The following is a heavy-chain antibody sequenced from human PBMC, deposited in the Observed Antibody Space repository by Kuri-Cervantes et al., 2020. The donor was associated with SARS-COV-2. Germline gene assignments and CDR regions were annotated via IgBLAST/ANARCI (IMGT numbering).Heavy chain of an antibody. CDR3: AREDRYGGNLNWFDP. CDR1: GFTVSSNY. Sequence: GGSLRLSCAASGFTVSSNYMSWVRLAPGKGLEWVSVIYSGGSTYYADSVQGRFTISRDNSKNTLYLQMNSLRVEDTAVYYCAREDRYGGNLNWFDPWGQGTLVTVSS. CDR2: IYSGGST. J-gene: IGHJ5*02. D-gene: IGHD1-26*01. V-gene: IGHV3-53*01.